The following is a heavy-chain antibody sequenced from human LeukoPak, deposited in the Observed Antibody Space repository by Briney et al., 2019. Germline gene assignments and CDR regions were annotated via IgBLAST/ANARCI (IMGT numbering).Heavy chain of an antibody. Sequence: PGGSLRLSCAASGFTFSSYAMSWVRQAPGKGLEWVSAIGGSGGSTYYADSVKGRFTISRDNSKNTLYLQMNSLRAEDTAVYYCAKPHIVVVVAATVDYFDYWGQGTLVTVSS. CDR3: AKPHIVVVVAATVDYFDY. CDR1: GFTFSSYA. J-gene: IGHJ4*02. CDR2: IGGSGGST. V-gene: IGHV3-23*01. D-gene: IGHD2-15*01.